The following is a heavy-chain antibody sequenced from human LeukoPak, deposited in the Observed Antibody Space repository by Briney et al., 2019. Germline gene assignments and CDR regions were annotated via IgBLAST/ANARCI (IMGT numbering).Heavy chain of an antibody. CDR2: IYYSGST. Sequence: SETLSLTCTVSGGSISSSSYYWGWIRQPPGKGLEWIGSIYYSGSTYYNPSLKSRVTISVDTSKNQFSLKLSSVTAADTAVYYCARSGGYSYGYFDYWGKGTLVTVSP. D-gene: IGHD5-18*01. J-gene: IGHJ4*02. CDR1: GGSISSSSYY. V-gene: IGHV4-39*07. CDR3: ARSGGYSYGYFDY.